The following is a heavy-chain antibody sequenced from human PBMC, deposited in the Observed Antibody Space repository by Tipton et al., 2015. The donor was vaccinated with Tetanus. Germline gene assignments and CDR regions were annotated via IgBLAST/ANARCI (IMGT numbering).Heavy chain of an antibody. CDR1: GGNFRNYA. D-gene: IGHD3-3*01. CDR3: ARRGDDFGSSYYRAHGCAP. CDR2: IFPVFGSA. Sequence: QLVQSGAEVKPPGSSVKVSCKASGGNFRNYAINWIRQTPGHRLEWMGGIFPVFGSANYSQRFQGRVTITADQSTSTAYMDLSSLRSGDRAVYYCARRGDDFGSSYYRAHGCAPGAPGTRVPVSS. V-gene: IGHV1-69*19. J-gene: IGHJ5*02.